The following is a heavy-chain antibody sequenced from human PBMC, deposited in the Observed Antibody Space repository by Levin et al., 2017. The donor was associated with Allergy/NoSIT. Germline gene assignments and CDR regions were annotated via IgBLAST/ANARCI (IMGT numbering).Heavy chain of an antibody. CDR1: GYTFTGYY. V-gene: IGHV1-2*02. CDR2: INPNSGGT. Sequence: GESLKISCKASGYTFTGYYMHWVRQAPGQGLEWMGWINPNSGGTNYAQKFQGRVTMTRDTSISTAYMELSRLRSDDTAVYYCARGRSGYDSNGGYYYMDVWGKGTTVTVSS. CDR3: ARGRSGYDSNGGYYYMDV. J-gene: IGHJ6*03. D-gene: IGHD5-12*01.